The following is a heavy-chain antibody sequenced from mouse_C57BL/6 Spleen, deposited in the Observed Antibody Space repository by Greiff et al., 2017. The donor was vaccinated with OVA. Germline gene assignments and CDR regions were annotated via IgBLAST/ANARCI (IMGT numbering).Heavy chain of an antibody. V-gene: IGHV3-6*01. CDR3: ARGDYYGSSYFDY. Sequence: EVQLQESGPGLVKPSQSLSLTCSVTGYSITSGYYWNWIRQFPGNKLEWMGYISYDGSNNYNPSLKNRISITRDTSKNQFFLKLKSVTTEDTATYYCARGDYYGSSYFDYWGQGTTLTFSS. CDR1: GYSITSGYY. D-gene: IGHD1-1*01. J-gene: IGHJ2*01. CDR2: ISYDGSN.